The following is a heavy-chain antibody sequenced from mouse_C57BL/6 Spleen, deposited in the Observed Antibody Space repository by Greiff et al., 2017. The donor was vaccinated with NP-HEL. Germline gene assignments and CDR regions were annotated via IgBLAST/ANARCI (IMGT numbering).Heavy chain of an antibody. Sequence: QVQLKQPGAELVKPGASVKVSCKASGYTFTSYWMHWVKQRPGQGLEWIGRIHPSDSDTNYNQKFKGKATLTVDKSSSTAYMQLSSLTSEDSAVYYCAIDSNYTQFAYWGQGTLVTVSA. D-gene: IGHD2-5*01. V-gene: IGHV1-74*01. J-gene: IGHJ3*01. CDR2: IHPSDSDT. CDR3: AIDSNYTQFAY. CDR1: GYTFTSYW.